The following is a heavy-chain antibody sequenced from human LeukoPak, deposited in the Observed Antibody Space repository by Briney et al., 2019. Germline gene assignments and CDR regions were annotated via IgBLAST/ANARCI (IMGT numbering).Heavy chain of an antibody. CDR2: INPNSGGT. CDR3: ARDVRRNNSSHIDC. D-gene: IGHD6-13*01. CDR1: GYTFTGYY. J-gene: IGHJ4*02. Sequence: ASVKASCKASGYTFTGYYMHWVRQAPGQGLEWMGWINPNSGGTNYAQKFQGRVTMTRDTSINTTYMELSRLKSDDTAVYYCARDVRRNNSSHIDCWGQGALVTVSS. V-gene: IGHV1-2*02.